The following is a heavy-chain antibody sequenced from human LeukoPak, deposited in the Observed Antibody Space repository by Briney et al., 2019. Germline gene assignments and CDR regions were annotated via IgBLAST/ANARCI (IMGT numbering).Heavy chain of an antibody. Sequence: GRSLRLSCAASGFTFSSYGMHWVRQAPGKGLEWVAVIWYDGSNKYYADSVKGRFTISRDNSKNTLYLQMNSLRAEDTAVYYCARDFYRDGYNFGWYFDLWGRGTLVTVSS. J-gene: IGHJ2*01. CDR2: IWYDGSNK. D-gene: IGHD5-24*01. V-gene: IGHV3-33*01. CDR1: GFTFSSYG. CDR3: ARDFYRDGYNFGWYFDL.